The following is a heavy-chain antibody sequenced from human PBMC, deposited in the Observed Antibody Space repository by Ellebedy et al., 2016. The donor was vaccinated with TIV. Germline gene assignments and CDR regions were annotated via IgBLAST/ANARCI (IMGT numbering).Heavy chain of an antibody. CDR1: GGSISRDF. CDR2: IYNSGST. J-gene: IGHJ6*02. V-gene: IGHV4-59*01. CDR3: ARGRRWRDYDLDV. Sequence: MPSETLSLTCTVSGGSISRDFWSWIRQPPGKGLEWIGYIYNSGSTSYNPSLKTRVTISEGTSKNQFSLKLTSVTAADTAVYFCARGRRWRDYDLDVWGQGTTVTVSS. D-gene: IGHD4-23*01.